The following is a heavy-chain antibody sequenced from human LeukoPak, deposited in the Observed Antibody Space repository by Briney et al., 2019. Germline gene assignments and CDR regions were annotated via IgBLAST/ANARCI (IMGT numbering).Heavy chain of an antibody. V-gene: IGHV3-48*02. J-gene: IGHJ4*02. CDR3: ARRAYGDDSFDY. Sequence: PGGSLRLSCAASGFTFRSYSMNWVRQAPGKGLEWVSYITSGSSPMYYADSVKGRFTISRDNAKNSLYLQMNSLRDEDTAVYYCARRAYGDDSFDYWGQGTLVTVSS. D-gene: IGHD4-17*01. CDR2: ITSGSSPM. CDR1: GFTFRSYS.